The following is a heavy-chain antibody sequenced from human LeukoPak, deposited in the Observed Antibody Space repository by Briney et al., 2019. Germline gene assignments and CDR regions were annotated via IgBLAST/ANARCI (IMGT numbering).Heavy chain of an antibody. D-gene: IGHD2-2*01. CDR1: GFTFDDYA. Sequence: GGSLRLSCAASGFTFDDYAMHWVRQAPGKGLEWVSGISWNSGSKDYADSVRGRFTISRDNAKNSLYLQMNSLRADDTAVYYCARAFDTSWDYYYMDVWGKGTTVTVSS. CDR2: ISWNSGSK. V-gene: IGHV3-9*01. J-gene: IGHJ6*03. CDR3: ARAFDTSWDYYYMDV.